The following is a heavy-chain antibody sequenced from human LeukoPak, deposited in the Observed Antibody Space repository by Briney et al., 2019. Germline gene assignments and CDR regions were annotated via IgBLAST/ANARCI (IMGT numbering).Heavy chain of an antibody. D-gene: IGHD3-22*01. CDR2: ISSGSTYI. Sequence: GGSLRLSCAASGFTFSSYSINWVRQAPGKGLEWVSSISSGSTYIYYADSVKGRFTISRDNAKNSLYLQMNSLRAEDTAVYYCARDSYYYDSSGYYGDYWGQGTLVTVSS. V-gene: IGHV3-21*01. CDR3: ARDSYYYDSSGYYGDY. CDR1: GFTFSSYS. J-gene: IGHJ4*02.